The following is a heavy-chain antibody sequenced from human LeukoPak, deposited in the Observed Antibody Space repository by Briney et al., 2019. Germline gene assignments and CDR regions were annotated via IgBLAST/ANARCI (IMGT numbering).Heavy chain of an antibody. V-gene: IGHV3-30*18. Sequence: GRSLRLSCAASGFTFSSYGMHWVRQAPGKGLEWVAVISYDGSNKYYADSVKGRFTISRDNSKNTLYLQMNSLRAEDTAVYYCAKDLAYSGSLDYWGQGTLVTVSS. CDR1: GFTFSSYG. CDR3: AKDLAYSGSLDY. J-gene: IGHJ4*02. CDR2: ISYDGSNK. D-gene: IGHD1-26*01.